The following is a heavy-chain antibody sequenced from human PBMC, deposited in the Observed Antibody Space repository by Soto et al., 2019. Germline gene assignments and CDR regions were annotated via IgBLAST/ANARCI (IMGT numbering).Heavy chain of an antibody. V-gene: IGHV1-8*01. Sequence: ASVKVSCKASGYSFTNNDVSWVRQATLQVLEWMGCMNPGSGDTGYAQKFQGRVTMTRDISIATAYMELSSLRSDDTAIYYCARMATFGSLNWFEPWGQGTMVTVSS. CDR3: ARMATFGSLNWFEP. D-gene: IGHD3-16*01. CDR2: MNPGSGDT. J-gene: IGHJ5*02. CDR1: GYSFTNND.